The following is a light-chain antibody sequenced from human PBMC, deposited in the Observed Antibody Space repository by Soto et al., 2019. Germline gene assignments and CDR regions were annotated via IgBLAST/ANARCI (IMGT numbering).Light chain of an antibody. CDR3: QQYNNWPPWT. CDR1: QSVSSN. J-gene: IGKJ1*01. Sequence: EIVMTQSPATLSVSPGERATLSCRASQSVSSNLAWYQQKPGQAPRLLIYDASTRATGIPARFSGSGSGTEFTLTISSLQSEDFADYYCQQYNNWPPWTFGQGTKVEIK. CDR2: DAS. V-gene: IGKV3-15*01.